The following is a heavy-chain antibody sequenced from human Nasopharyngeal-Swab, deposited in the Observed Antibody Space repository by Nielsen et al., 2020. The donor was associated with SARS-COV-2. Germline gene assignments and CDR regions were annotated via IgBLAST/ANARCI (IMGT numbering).Heavy chain of an antibody. CDR2: IKSKTDGGTT. D-gene: IGHD5-18*01. J-gene: IGHJ6*02. CDR1: GFTFSNAW. V-gene: IGHV3-15*01. Sequence: GGSLRLSCAASGFTFSNAWMSWVRQAPGKGLEWVGRIKSKTDGGTTDYAAPVKGRFTISRDDSKNTLYLQMNSLRAEDTAVYYCAGDTTWDTAMVEYYYYYYGMDVWGQGTTVTVSS. CDR3: AGDTTWDTAMVEYYYYYYGMDV.